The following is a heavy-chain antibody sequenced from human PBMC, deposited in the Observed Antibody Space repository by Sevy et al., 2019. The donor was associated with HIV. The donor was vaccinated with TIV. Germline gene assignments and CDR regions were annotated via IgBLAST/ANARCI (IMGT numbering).Heavy chain of an antibody. CDR2: IYYSGST. Sequence: SETLSLTCTVSGGSVSSGSYYWSWIRQPPGKGLEWIGYIYYSGSTNYNPSLKSRVTISVDTSKNRFSLKRSSVTAADTAVYYCARDQYCSSTSCFTRGYYYGMDVWGQGTTVTVSS. CDR1: GGSVSSGSYY. CDR3: ARDQYCSSTSCFTRGYYYGMDV. D-gene: IGHD2-2*01. V-gene: IGHV4-61*01. J-gene: IGHJ6*02.